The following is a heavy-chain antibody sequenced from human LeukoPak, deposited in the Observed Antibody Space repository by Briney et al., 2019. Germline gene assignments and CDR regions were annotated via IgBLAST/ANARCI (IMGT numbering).Heavy chain of an antibody. Sequence: GGSLRLSCAASGFTFSSYNMNWVRQAPGKGLEWVSSITSSSSHIYYADSVKGRFTISRDNAKSSLYLQVNSLRAEDTAVYYCARDPYSGNYGAYYYYYMGVWGKGTTVTISS. J-gene: IGHJ6*03. CDR2: ITSSSSHI. CDR1: GFTFSSYN. CDR3: ARDPYSGNYGAYYYYYMGV. D-gene: IGHD1-26*01. V-gene: IGHV3-21*01.